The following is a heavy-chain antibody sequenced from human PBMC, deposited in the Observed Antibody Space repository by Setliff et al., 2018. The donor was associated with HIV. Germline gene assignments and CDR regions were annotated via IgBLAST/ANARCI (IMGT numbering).Heavy chain of an antibody. D-gene: IGHD1-1*01. CDR3: ARWDWHDAGYFDS. Sequence: GGSLRLSCAASGFTFSSYSMNWVRQAPGKGLEWVSSISSSSSYIYYADSVKGRFTISRDNAKNSLYLQMNSLRAEDTAVYYCARWDWHDAGYFDSWGQGILVTVSS. CDR2: ISSSSSYI. CDR1: GFTFSSYS. V-gene: IGHV3-21*04. J-gene: IGHJ4*02.